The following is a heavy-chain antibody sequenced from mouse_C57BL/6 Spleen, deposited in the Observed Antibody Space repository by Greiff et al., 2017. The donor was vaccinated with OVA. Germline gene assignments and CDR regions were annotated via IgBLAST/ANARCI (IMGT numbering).Heavy chain of an antibody. CDR2: ISYDGSN. CDR1: GYSITSGYY. J-gene: IGHJ2*01. Sequence: ESGPGLVQPSQSLSLTCSVSGYSITSGYYWYWIRQFPGNKLEWMGYISYDGSNNYTPSLKNRISITRDTSKNQSSLKLNSVTTEDTATYYCARLLSSFDYWGQGTTLTVSS. CDR3: ARLLSSFDY. V-gene: IGHV3-6*01. D-gene: IGHD2-1*01.